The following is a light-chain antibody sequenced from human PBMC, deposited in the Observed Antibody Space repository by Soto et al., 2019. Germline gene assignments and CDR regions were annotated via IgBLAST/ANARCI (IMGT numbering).Light chain of an antibody. CDR1: SSNIGAGYD. J-gene: IGLJ2*01. CDR2: GDS. Sequence: QSVLTQPPSVSGAPGQRVTISCTGGSSNIGAGYDVHWYQQLPGTAPKVLIFGDSNRPSGVPDRFSGSKSGTSASLAITGLRAEDEADYYCQSYDSSLSGHVVFGGGTKLTVL. CDR3: QSYDSSLSGHVV. V-gene: IGLV1-40*01.